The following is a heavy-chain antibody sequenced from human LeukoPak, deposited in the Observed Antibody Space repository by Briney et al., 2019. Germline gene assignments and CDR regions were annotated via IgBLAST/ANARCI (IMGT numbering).Heavy chain of an antibody. D-gene: IGHD3-3*01. Sequence: SETLSLTCAVYGGSLSGYYWSWIRQPPGKGLEWIGEINHSGSTNYNPSLKSRVTISVDTSKNQFSLKLSSVTAADTAVYYCARRARYDFWSGYYKGYYYYMDVWGKGTTVTVSS. J-gene: IGHJ6*03. CDR1: GGSLSGYY. CDR2: INHSGST. V-gene: IGHV4-34*01. CDR3: ARRARYDFWSGYYKGYYYYMDV.